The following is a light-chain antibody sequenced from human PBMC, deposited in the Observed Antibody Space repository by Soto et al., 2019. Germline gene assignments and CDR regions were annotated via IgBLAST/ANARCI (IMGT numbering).Light chain of an antibody. J-gene: IGKJ1*01. V-gene: IGKV3-20*01. CDR1: QSVGNN. CDR3: QQYDSSGT. CDR2: GVS. Sequence: EIVMTQSPATLSVSPGERATLSCRASQSVGNNLAWYQQKPGQAPRLLMYGVSSRATGTPDRFSGSGAGTDFTLTISSLEPEDFAVYHCQQYDSSGTFGQGTKVDIK.